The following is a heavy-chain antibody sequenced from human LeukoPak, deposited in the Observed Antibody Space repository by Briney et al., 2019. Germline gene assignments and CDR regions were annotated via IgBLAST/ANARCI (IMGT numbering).Heavy chain of an antibody. CDR2: IIPIFGTA. CDR1: GGTFSSYA. Sequence: ASVKVSCKASGGTFSSYAISWVRQAPGQGLEWMGGIIPIFGTANYAQKFQGRVTITRNTSISTAYMELSSLRSEDTAVYYCARGPSSSWYGSAFDIWGQGTMVTVSS. J-gene: IGHJ3*02. D-gene: IGHD6-13*01. CDR3: ARGPSSSWYGSAFDI. V-gene: IGHV1-69*05.